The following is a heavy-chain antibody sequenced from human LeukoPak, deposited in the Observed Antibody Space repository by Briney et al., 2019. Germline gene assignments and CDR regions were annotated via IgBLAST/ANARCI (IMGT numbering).Heavy chain of an antibody. CDR2: INPNSGGT. J-gene: IGHJ4*02. D-gene: IGHD3-22*01. V-gene: IGHV1-2*02. CDR1: VYTFTGYY. Sequence: ASVKVTCKASVYTFTGYYMHWVRQAPGQGLEWMGWINPNSGGTNYAQKFQGRVTMTRDTSISTAYMELSRLRSDDTAVYYCASGPFYYDSSGYYYGDYWGQGTLVTVSS. CDR3: ASGPFYYDSSGYYYGDY.